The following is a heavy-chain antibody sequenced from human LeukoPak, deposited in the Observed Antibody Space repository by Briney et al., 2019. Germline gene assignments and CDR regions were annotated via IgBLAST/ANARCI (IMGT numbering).Heavy chain of an antibody. CDR3: AKGGEGSSSFF. CDR1: GFTFSSYG. J-gene: IGHJ4*02. CDR2: IWYDRSNK. D-gene: IGHD6-6*01. Sequence: GRSLRLSCAASGFTFSSYGMHWVRQAPGKGLEWVAVIWYDRSNKYYADSVKGRFTISRDNSKNTLYLQMNSLRAEDTAVYYCAKGGEGSSSFFWGQGTLVTVSS. V-gene: IGHV3-33*06.